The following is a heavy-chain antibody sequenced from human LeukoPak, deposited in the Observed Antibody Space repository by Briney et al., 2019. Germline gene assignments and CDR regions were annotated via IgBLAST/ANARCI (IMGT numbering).Heavy chain of an antibody. Sequence: PSETLSLTCTVSGGSISNKYWSWIRQPPGKGLEWTGYIYYSGNTNYNPSLKSRVTILVDTSKNQVSLKLSSVTAADTAVYFCARDWGVGGRPGYMDVWGKGTTVTVSS. CDR2: IYYSGNT. V-gene: IGHV4-59*01. CDR3: ARDWGVGGRPGYMDV. CDR1: GGSISNKY. J-gene: IGHJ6*03. D-gene: IGHD6-6*01.